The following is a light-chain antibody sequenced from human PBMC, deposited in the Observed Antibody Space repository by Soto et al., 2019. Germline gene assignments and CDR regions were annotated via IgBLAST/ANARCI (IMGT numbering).Light chain of an antibody. CDR2: GAS. V-gene: IGKV1-39*01. CDR3: QQTYSMPWT. CDR1: QSISNY. Sequence: DIQMTQSPSSLSASVGDRVTITCRASQSISNYLNWYQQKPGKAPNLLIYGASSLQSGVPSRFSGSASGTDFTLTISSLQPEDSATYYCQQTYSMPWTFGQGTKVDIK. J-gene: IGKJ1*01.